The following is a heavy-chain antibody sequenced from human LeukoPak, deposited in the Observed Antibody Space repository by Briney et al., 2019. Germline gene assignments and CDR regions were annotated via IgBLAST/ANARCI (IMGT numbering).Heavy chain of an antibody. Sequence: PSETLSLTCTVSGGPIISSSYYWNWIRQPPGKGLEWIGYIYYSGSTNYNPSLKSRVTISVDTSKNQFSLKLSSVTAADTAVYYCARGADSSGYYSIFYFDYWGQGTLVTVSS. D-gene: IGHD3-22*01. J-gene: IGHJ4*02. V-gene: IGHV4-61*01. CDR1: GGPIISSSYY. CDR2: IYYSGST. CDR3: ARGADSSGYYSIFYFDY.